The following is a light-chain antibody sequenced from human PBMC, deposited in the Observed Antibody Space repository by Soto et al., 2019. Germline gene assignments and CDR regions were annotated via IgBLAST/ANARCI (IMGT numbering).Light chain of an antibody. J-gene: IGKJ4*01. Sequence: DIHVTQSPSSLSASVGGRVTITCRTSQNINIFLNWYQQKPGRAPMVVISAASNLESGVPSRFGGSGSGTDFTLTISGLQLEDFATYYCQQSFSNYFTFGGGTKVDIK. CDR1: QNINIF. V-gene: IGKV1-39*01. CDR2: AAS. CDR3: QQSFSNYFT.